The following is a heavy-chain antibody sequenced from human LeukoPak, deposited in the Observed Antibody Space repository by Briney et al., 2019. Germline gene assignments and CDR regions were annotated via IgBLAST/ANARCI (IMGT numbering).Heavy chain of an antibody. CDR2: ISGSGRTT. J-gene: IGHJ4*02. CDR1: GFTFTIYA. Sequence: GGSLRLSCAVSGFTFTIYAMSWVRQAPGKGLESVSAISGSGRTTYYADSVKGRFTISRDNSKNTLYLQMNSLRAEDTAVYYCAKAERFSGTKTPDYWGQGSLVIVSS. D-gene: IGHD5-12*01. CDR3: AKAERFSGTKTPDY. V-gene: IGHV3-23*01.